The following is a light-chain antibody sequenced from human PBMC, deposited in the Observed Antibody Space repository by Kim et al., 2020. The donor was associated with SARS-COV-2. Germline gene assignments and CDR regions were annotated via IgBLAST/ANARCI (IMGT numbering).Light chain of an antibody. CDR1: SSDIGNKP. CDR2: SND. V-gene: IGLV1-44*01. Sequence: GQTITVSCSASSSDIGNKPISWYRQAPGAAPKLLIYSNDQRPSGVPARFSGSKSGASASLAISGLQAEDEADYHCAVWDDSLNGRVFGGGTQLTVL. J-gene: IGLJ3*02. CDR3: AVWDDSLNGRV.